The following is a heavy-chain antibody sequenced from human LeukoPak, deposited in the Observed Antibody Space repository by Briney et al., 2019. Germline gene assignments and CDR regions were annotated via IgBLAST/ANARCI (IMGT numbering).Heavy chain of an antibody. J-gene: IGHJ4*02. CDR2: IWNDGSNR. Sequence: PGGSLRLPCAASGFTFRGNGMHWVRQAPGKGLEWVAIIWNDGSNRYYADSVKGRFTISRDNSKNTLFLQMNSLTAEDTAVYYCARDQGTSVTAMVGGHFDYWGPGTLVTVSS. V-gene: IGHV3-33*01. CDR1: GFTFRGNG. CDR3: ARDQGTSVTAMVGGHFDY. D-gene: IGHD4-17*01.